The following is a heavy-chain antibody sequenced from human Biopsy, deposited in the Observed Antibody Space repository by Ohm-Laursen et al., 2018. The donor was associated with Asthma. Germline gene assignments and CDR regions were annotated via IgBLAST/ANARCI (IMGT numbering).Heavy chain of an antibody. V-gene: IGHV3-33*01. J-gene: IGHJ6*02. Sequence: TLSLTCVASGFTFSSYGMHWVRQAPGKGLEWVAVIWYDGSNKYYADSVKGRFTISRDNSKNTLYLQMNSLRAEDTAVYYCARGGLGYCSSTSCYQNYYYGMDVWGQGTTVTVSS. CDR2: IWYDGSNK. CDR1: GFTFSSYG. CDR3: ARGGLGYCSSTSCYQNYYYGMDV. D-gene: IGHD2-2*01.